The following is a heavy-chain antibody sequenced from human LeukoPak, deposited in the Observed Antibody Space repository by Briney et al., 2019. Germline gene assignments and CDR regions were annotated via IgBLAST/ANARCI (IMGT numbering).Heavy chain of an antibody. CDR2: ISTYFGVT. D-gene: IGHD4-11*01. V-gene: IGHV1-18*04. Sequence: APQRGSCKASGFRLSTSAVSSVRQAPGHGLERRGGISTYFGVTHYAEKCEDRVTMTVDTSTTTVYMELRSLKYDDTAIYYCARDSDYSGNGNGDWFDPWGQGTVVIVSS. CDR1: GFRLSTSA. J-gene: IGHJ5*02. CDR3: ARDSDYSGNGNGDWFDP.